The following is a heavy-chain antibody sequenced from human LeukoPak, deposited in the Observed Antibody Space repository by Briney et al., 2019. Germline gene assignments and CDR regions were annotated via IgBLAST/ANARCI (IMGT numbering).Heavy chain of an antibody. J-gene: IGHJ4*02. V-gene: IGHV4-34*01. CDR3: ARGSRGYSYG. D-gene: IGHD5-18*01. Sequence: PSETLSLTCAVYGGSFSGYYWSWIRQPPGKGLEWIGEINHSGSTNYNPSLKSRVTISLDTSNNQFSLKLSSVTAADTAVYYCARGSRGYSYGWGQGTLVTVSS. CDR2: INHSGST. CDR1: GGSFSGYY.